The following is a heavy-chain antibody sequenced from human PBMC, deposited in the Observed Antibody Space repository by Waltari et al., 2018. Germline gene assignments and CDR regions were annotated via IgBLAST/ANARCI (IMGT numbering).Heavy chain of an antibody. CDR1: GGSISSYY. J-gene: IGHJ4*02. D-gene: IGHD6-13*01. CDR3: ARGIAAAGTPHYCDY. CDR2: IYTSGST. Sequence: QVQLQESGPGLVKPSETLSLTCTVSGGSISSYYWSWIRQPAGKGLEWIGRIYTSGSTNSNPSLKSRVTMSVDTSKNQFSLKLSSVTAADTAVYYCARGIAAAGTPHYCDYWGQGTLVTVSS. V-gene: IGHV4-4*07.